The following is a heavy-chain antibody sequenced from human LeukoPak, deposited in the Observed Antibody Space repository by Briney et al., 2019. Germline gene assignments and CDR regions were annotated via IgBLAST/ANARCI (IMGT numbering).Heavy chain of an antibody. CDR1: GYTFASYY. D-gene: IGHD3-22*01. CDR3: ARLLPGDAFDI. V-gene: IGHV1-46*01. J-gene: IGHJ3*02. CDR2: INPSGGST. Sequence: ASVKVSCKASGYTFASYYMHWVRQAPGQGLEWMGIINPSGGSTSYAQKFQGRVTMTRDTSTSTVYMELSSLRPEDTAVYYCARLLPGDAFDIWGQGTMVTVSS.